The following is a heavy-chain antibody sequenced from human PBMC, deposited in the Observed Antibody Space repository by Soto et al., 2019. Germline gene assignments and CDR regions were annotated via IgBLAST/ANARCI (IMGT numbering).Heavy chain of an antibody. J-gene: IGHJ3*02. CDR2: IIPIFGTA. V-gene: IGHV1-69*06. CDR1: GGTFSIYA. D-gene: IGHD5-12*01. Sequence: SVKVSCPASGGTFSIYAISWVRQAPGQGLEWMGGIIPIFGTANYAQKFQGRVTITADKSTSTAYMELRRLRSEDTAVYYCASEASAEEMANIRGYDSWGQRTMVSVAS. CDR3: ASEASAEEMANIRGYDS.